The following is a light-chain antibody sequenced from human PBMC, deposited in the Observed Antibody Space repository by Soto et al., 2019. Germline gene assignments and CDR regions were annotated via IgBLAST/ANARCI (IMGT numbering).Light chain of an antibody. CDR1: SSDVGGYNY. Sequence: SVLTEPACVSGTPGQSITISCTGTSSDVGGYNYVSWSQQHPGKAPKLLISEVSNRPSGVSNRFSGSKSGNTASLTISGLQADDEADYYCSSYTASSTLLFGTGTKVTVL. V-gene: IGLV2-14*03. J-gene: IGLJ1*01. CDR3: SSYTASSTLL. CDR2: EVS.